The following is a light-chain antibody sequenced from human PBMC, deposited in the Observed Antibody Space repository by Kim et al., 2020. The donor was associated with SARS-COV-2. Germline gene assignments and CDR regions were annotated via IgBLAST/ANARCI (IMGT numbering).Light chain of an antibody. J-gene: IGLJ2*01. V-gene: IGLV4-69*01. CDR1: SGHSSYA. CDR2: LNSDGSH. CDR3: QTWGTGMV. Sequence: GASVKLTCTLSSGHSSYAIAWHQQQPEKGPRYLMKLNSDGSHSKGDGLPDRFSGSSSVAERYLTISSLQSEDEADYYCQTWGTGMVFGGGTQLTVL.